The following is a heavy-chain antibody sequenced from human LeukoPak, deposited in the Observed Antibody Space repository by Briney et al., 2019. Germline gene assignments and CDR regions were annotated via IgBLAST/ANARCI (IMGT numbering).Heavy chain of an antibody. CDR1: GGSFSGYY. D-gene: IGHD2-15*01. J-gene: IGHJ4*02. V-gene: IGHV4-34*01. Sequence: SETLSLTCAVYGGSFSGYYWSWIRQPPGKGLEWIGEINHSGSTNYNPSLKSRVTISVDTSKNQFSLKLSSVTAADTAVYYCARHSRKGYCSGGSCYYFDYWGQGTLVTVSS. CDR2: INHSGST. CDR3: ARHSRKGYCSGGSCYYFDY.